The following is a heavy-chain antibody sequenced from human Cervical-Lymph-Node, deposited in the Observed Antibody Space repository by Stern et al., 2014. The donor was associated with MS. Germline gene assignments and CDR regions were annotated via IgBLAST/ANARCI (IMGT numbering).Heavy chain of an antibody. V-gene: IGHV2-5*02. J-gene: IGHJ4*02. CDR1: GFSLNSRGVS. Sequence: ESGPTLVKPTQTLTLTCTFSGFSLNSRGVSVAWIRQPPGKGLEWPALFFWGWDKRYNPEPSVLKRLTITGGPSNDRVVLTLADVDPADTATYYCVHSPARTGYDYWTSYLDYWGQGTLVTVSS. CDR2: FFWGWDK. CDR3: VHSPARTGYDYWTSYLDY. D-gene: IGHD5-12*01.